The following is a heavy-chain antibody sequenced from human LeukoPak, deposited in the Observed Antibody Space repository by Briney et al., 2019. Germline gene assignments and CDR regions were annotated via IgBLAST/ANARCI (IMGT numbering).Heavy chain of an antibody. J-gene: IGHJ4*02. Sequence: ASVKVSCKASGYTFTSCYMHWVRQAPGQGLEWMGIINPSGGSTSYAQKFQGRVTMTRDTSTSTVYMELSSLRSEDTAVYYCARALAGLGSLDYWGQGTLVTVSS. V-gene: IGHV1-46*01. D-gene: IGHD2-15*01. CDR2: INPSGGST. CDR1: GYTFTSCY. CDR3: ARALAGLGSLDY.